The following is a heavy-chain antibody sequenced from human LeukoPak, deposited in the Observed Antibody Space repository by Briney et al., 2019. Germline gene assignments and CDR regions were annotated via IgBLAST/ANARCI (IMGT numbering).Heavy chain of an antibody. V-gene: IGHV3-48*01. J-gene: IGHJ4*02. CDR1: GFTFSSYS. Sequence: GGSLRLSCAASGFTFSSYSMNWVRQAPGKGLEWVSYISSSSSTIYYADSVKGRFTISRDNSKNTLYLQMNSLRAEDTAVYYCVKTMGAIDHDYWGQGTLVTVSS. D-gene: IGHD1-26*01. CDR2: ISSSSSTI. CDR3: VKTMGAIDHDY.